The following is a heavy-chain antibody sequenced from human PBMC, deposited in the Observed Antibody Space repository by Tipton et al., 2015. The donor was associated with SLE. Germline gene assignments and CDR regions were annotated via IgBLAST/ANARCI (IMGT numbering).Heavy chain of an antibody. J-gene: IGHJ4*02. V-gene: IGHV3-23*01. CDR3: ANPGDYYDSSGTD. CDR2: ISGSGGST. CDR1: GFTFSSYA. Sequence: GSLRLSCAASGFTFSSYAMSWVRQAPGKGLEWVSAISGSGGSTYYADSVKGRFTISRDNSKNTLYLQMNSLRAEDTAVYYCANPGDYYDSSGTDWGQGTLVTVSS. D-gene: IGHD3-22*01.